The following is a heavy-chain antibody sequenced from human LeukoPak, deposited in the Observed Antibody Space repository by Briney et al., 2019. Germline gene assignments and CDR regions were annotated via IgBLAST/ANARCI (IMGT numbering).Heavy chain of an antibody. V-gene: IGHV3-21*01. J-gene: IGHJ4*02. D-gene: IGHD2-15*01. Sequence: PGGSLRLSCAASGFTFSSYSMNWVRQAPGKGLGWVSSISSSSSYIYYADSVKGRFTISRDNAKNSLYLQMNSLRAEDTAVYYCARDSLLPLRYCSGGSCYPSFDYWGQGTLVTVSS. CDR3: ARDSLLPLRYCSGGSCYPSFDY. CDR1: GFTFSSYS. CDR2: ISSSSSYI.